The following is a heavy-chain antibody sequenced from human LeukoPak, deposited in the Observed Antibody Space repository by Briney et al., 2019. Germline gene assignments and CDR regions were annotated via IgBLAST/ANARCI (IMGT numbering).Heavy chain of an antibody. J-gene: IGHJ1*01. CDR3: EEAAVTTSRYFQH. CDR2: IYNSGHT. V-gene: IGHV4-59*01. CDR1: GGSISNYY. D-gene: IGHD4-17*01. Sequence: SETLSLTCTVSGGSISNYYWSWIRQPPGKGLEWIGYIYNSGHTNYNPSLKSRVTISEDTSKNQLSLKLSSVTAADTAVYYCEEAAVTTSRYFQHWGQGTLVTVSS.